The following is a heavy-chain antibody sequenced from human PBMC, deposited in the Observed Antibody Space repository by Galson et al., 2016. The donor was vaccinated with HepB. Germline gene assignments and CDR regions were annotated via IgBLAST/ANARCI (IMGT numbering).Heavy chain of an antibody. CDR3: ARVNSGYDFGGGRLWYFDS. J-gene: IGHJ4*02. V-gene: IGHV1-69*06. CDR1: GGSFNSYA. D-gene: IGHD3-16*01. Sequence: SVKVSCKASGGSFNSYAINWVRQAPGQGLQWMGGIIPIFGPTKYAQKFQGRVTITVDKSTTTVYMELSSLRSEDTAVYYCARVNSGYDFGGGRLWYFDSWGQGTLVTVSS. CDR2: IIPIFGPT.